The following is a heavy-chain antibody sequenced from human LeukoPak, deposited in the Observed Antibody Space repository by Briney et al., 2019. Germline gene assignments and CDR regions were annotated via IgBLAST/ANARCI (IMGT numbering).Heavy chain of an antibody. Sequence: ASVKVSCKASGYTFISHDINWVRQAAGQGLEWMGWMNPNTGATGYAQKFRDRATMSTNRSMSTAYLDLDRHTSDDPAVYFCVSGLLFPPDFWGQGTLVSVSS. V-gene: IGHV1-8*01. CDR1: GYTFISHD. D-gene: IGHD3-10*02. J-gene: IGHJ4*02. CDR2: MNPNTGAT. CDR3: VSGLLFPPDF.